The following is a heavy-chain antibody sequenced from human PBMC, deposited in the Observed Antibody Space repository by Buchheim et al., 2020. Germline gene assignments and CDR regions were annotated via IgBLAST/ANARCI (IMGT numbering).Heavy chain of an antibody. D-gene: IGHD2-15*01. CDR2: IYHSGSS. Sequence: QVQLQESGPGLVKPSETLSLTCTVSGVSVSSGSYYWSWVRQPPGKGLEWIGYIYHSGSSNYNPSLKSRVTISVDTSKNQFSLKLSSVTAADTAVYYCARDSCLYGGSVDYWGQGTL. CDR1: GVSVSSGSYY. CDR3: ARDSCLYGGSVDY. V-gene: IGHV4-61*01. J-gene: IGHJ4*02.